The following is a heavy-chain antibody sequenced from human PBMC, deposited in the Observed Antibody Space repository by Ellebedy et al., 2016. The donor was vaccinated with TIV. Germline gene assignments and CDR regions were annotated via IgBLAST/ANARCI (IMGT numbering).Heavy chain of an antibody. Sequence: GESLKISCQGSAYSFINYWIVWVRQMPGRGLEWMGIIDLSDSDPRYSPSFHGQVTISADRSVTTAYLHFNSLKPSDTAVYYCAKLGHRATPDDSWGQGTLVTVSS. J-gene: IGHJ4*02. CDR3: AKLGHRATPDDS. V-gene: IGHV5-51*01. D-gene: IGHD1-14*01. CDR2: IDLSDSDP. CDR1: AYSFINYW.